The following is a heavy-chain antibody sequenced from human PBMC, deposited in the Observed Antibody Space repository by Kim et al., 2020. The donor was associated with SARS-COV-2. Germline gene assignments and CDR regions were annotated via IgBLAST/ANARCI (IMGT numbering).Heavy chain of an antibody. V-gene: IGHV1-18*01. D-gene: IGHD2-21*01. CDR3: ARVVSASLIYYFDS. Sequence: YAQRFQGRVTMTTDTSTSTAYMELRSLKYDDTAVYYCARVVSASLIYYFDSWGQGTLVTVSS. J-gene: IGHJ4*02.